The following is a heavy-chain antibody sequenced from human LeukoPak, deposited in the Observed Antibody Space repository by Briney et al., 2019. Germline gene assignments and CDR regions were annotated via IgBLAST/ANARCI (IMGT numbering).Heavy chain of an antibody. Sequence: ASVKVSCKASGYTFTGYYMHWVRQAPGQGLEWMGWINPNSGGTNYAQKFQGRVTMTRDTSISTAYMELSRLRSDDTAVYYCARGGGQYCSSTSCYAEPYYYYYYMDVWGKGTTVTVSS. V-gene: IGHV1-2*02. CDR1: GYTFTGYY. D-gene: IGHD2-2*01. J-gene: IGHJ6*03. CDR2: INPNSGGT. CDR3: ARGGGQYCSSTSCYAEPYYYYYYMDV.